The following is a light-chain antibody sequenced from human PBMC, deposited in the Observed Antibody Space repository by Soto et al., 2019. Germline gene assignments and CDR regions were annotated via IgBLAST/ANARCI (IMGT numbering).Light chain of an antibody. V-gene: IGKV3D-20*02. CDR1: QSVSNTY. Sequence: EIVLTQSPVALSLSPGDTATLSCRASQSVSNTYLAGYQQKPGQAPRLLIYGASSRATGIPDRFSGSGSGTDFTLTISGLEPEDFAIYYCQQRSNWPTFGQGTRLEIK. CDR2: GAS. CDR3: QQRSNWPT. J-gene: IGKJ5*01.